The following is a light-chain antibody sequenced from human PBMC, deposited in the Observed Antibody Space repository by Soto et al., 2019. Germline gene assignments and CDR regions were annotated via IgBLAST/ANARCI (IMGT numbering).Light chain of an antibody. J-gene: IGKJ2*01. V-gene: IGKV3-15*01. CDR3: QQYNSWPPSYT. Sequence: EIVTTQSPATLSVSLGDRATLSCRASQSVTTYLAWYQQKPGQAPRLLIYGASTRATGIPARFSGSRSETDFTLTISSLQSEDFAFYYCQQYNSWPPSYTFGQGTKLEIK. CDR1: QSVTTY. CDR2: GAS.